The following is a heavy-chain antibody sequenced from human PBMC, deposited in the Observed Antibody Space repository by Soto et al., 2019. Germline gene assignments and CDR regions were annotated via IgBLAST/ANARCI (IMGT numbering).Heavy chain of an antibody. V-gene: IGHV1-69*12. J-gene: IGHJ4*02. CDR1: GGTFSSYA. CDR3: ARDGGVYDYSPFAY. D-gene: IGHD4-4*01. Sequence: QVQLVQSGAEVKKPGSSVKVSCKASGGTFSSYAISWVRQAPGQGLEWMGGIIPIFGTANYAQKFQGRVTIXAXEXXSKAYMELSSLRSEDTAVYYCARDGGVYDYSPFAYWGQGTLVTVSS. CDR2: IIPIFGTA.